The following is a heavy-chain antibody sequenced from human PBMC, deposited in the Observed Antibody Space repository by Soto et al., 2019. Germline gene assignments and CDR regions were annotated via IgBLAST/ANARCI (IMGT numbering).Heavy chain of an antibody. Sequence: WASVKVSCKASAYTFTRYGVNWVRQAPGQGLEWMGWINSSNGNAEYAQNLQGRVTMTIDTSTSTAYMELRSLGSDDTAVYYCARGGPTSADHYYGMDVWGQGTTVTVSS. V-gene: IGHV1-18*01. J-gene: IGHJ6*02. D-gene: IGHD3-10*01. CDR3: ARGGPTSADHYYGMDV. CDR2: INSSNGNA. CDR1: AYTFTRYG.